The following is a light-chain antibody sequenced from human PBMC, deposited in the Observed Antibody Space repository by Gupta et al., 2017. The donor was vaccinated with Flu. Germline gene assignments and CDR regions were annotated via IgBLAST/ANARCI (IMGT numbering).Light chain of an antibody. Sequence: SYELTQPPSVSVSPGQTASITCSGDKLGEKYACWYQQKPGQSPVLVIYQDTKRPSGIPERFSGSNSGNKATLTVSGTQAMDEAYYYCQAWDSSTAVFGGGTRLTVL. J-gene: IGLJ2*01. V-gene: IGLV3-1*01. CDR3: QAWDSSTAV. CDR2: QDT. CDR1: KLGEKY.